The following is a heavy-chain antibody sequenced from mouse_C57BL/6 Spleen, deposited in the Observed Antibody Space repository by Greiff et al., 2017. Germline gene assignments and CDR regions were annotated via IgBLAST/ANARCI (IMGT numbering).Heavy chain of an antibody. CDR3: ARSLYYYGSSWYFDV. CDR1: GYTFTDYN. J-gene: IGHJ1*03. Sequence: DVQLQESGPELVKPGASVKMSCKASGYTFTDYNMHWVKQSHGKSLEWIGYINPNNGGTSYNQKFKGKATLTVNKSSSTAYMELRSLTSEDSAVYYCARSLYYYGSSWYFDVWGTGTTVTVSS. CDR2: INPNNGGT. D-gene: IGHD1-1*01. V-gene: IGHV1-22*01.